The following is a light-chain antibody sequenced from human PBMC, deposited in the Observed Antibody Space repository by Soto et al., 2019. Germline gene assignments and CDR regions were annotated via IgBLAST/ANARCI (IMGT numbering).Light chain of an antibody. CDR3: SSYASSSTPYV. CDR1: SGDVGGYNY. J-gene: IGLJ1*01. CDR2: DVS. V-gene: IGLV2-14*01. Sequence: QSVLTQPASVSGSPGQSITISCTGTSGDVGGYNYVSWYQQHPGKAPKLMIYDVSNRPSGVSNRFSGSKSGNTASLTISGLQDEDEADYYCSSYASSSTPYVFGTGTKVTVL.